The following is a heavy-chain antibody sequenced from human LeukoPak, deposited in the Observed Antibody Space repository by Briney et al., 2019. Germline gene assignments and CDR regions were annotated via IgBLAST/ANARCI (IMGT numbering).Heavy chain of an antibody. Sequence: PGGSLRLSCAASGFIFSSYGMGWVRQAPGKGLEWVAVITVGGSNKYYADPVKGRFTISRDNSKNTLYLQMNSLRAEDTAVYYCAKVNYDFWSGYSYYYYMDVWGKGTKVTVFS. CDR1: GFIFSSYG. V-gene: IGHV3-23*01. J-gene: IGHJ6*03. CDR2: ITVGGSNK. D-gene: IGHD3-3*01. CDR3: AKVNYDFWSGYSYYYYMDV.